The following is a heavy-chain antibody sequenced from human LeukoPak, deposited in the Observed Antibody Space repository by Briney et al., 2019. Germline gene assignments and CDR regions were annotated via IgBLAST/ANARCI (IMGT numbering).Heavy chain of an antibody. CDR3: ARALHYYDSSGYHNWFDP. Sequence: PGGSLRLSCAASGFTFSSYWMSWVRQAPGKGLEWVANIKQDGSEKYYVDSVKGRFTISRDNAKNSLYLQMNSLRAEDTAVYYCARALHYYDSSGYHNWFDPWGQGTLVTVSS. CDR1: GFTFSSYW. V-gene: IGHV3-7*01. J-gene: IGHJ5*02. D-gene: IGHD3-22*01. CDR2: IKQDGSEK.